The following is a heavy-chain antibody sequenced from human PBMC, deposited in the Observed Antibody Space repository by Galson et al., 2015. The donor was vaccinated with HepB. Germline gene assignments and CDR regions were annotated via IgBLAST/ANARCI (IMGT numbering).Heavy chain of an antibody. CDR3: ARDGRAYSSQAAAVGWYSDL. J-gene: IGHJ2*01. Sequence: SLRLSCAASGFTVSSNYTSWVRQAPGKGLEWVSVIYSGGSTYYADSVKGRFTISRHNSKNTLYLQMNSLRAEDTAVYYCARDGRAYSSQAAAVGWYSDLWGRGTLVTVSS. CDR2: IYSGGST. D-gene: IGHD6-13*01. CDR1: GFTVSSNY. V-gene: IGHV3-53*04.